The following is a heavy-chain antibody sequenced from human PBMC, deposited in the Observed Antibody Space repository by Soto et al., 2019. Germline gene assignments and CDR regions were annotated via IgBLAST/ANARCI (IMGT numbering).Heavy chain of an antibody. V-gene: IGHV4-59*02. J-gene: IGHJ3*02. Sequence: PSETLSLTCSVSGGSVTDYYWSWIRQFPGKQLEWIGFIYDSGSITYNPSLRSRVTISVDRSKNQFSLKLTSVTAADTAVYYCARVERGTATTVVDAFDIWGPGTMVTVSS. CDR1: GGSVTDYY. CDR3: ARVERGTATTVVDAFDI. CDR2: IYDSGSI. D-gene: IGHD1-1*01.